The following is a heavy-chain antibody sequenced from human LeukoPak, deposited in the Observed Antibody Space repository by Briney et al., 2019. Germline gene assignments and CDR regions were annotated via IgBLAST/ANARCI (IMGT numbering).Heavy chain of an antibody. D-gene: IGHD2-15*01. Sequence: GASVKVSCKASGYTFTGYYMHWVRQAPGQGLEWMGWINPNSGGTNYAQKFQGRVTMTRDTSISTAYMELSRLRSGDTAVYYCASFGLGAAPYGMDVWGQGTTVTVSS. CDR1: GYTFTGYY. CDR3: ASFGLGAAPYGMDV. CDR2: INPNSGGT. J-gene: IGHJ6*02. V-gene: IGHV1-2*02.